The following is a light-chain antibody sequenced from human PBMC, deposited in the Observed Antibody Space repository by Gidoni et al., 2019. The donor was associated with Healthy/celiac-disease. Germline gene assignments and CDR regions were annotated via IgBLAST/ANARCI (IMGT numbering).Light chain of an antibody. CDR3: QQYYSTPPYT. J-gene: IGKJ2*01. CDR2: AAS. Sequence: DIQMTQSPSSLSASVGDRVTITCRASQGISNSLAWYQQKPGKAPKLLLYAASRLESGVPSRFSGSGSGMDYTLTISSLQPEDFATYYCQQYYSTPPYTFXQXTKLEIK. CDR1: QGISNS. V-gene: IGKV1-NL1*01.